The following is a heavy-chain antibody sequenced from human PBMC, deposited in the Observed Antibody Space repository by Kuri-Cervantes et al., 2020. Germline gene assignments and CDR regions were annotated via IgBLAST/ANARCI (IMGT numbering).Heavy chain of an antibody. CDR1: GFTFDDYA. D-gene: IGHD4/OR15-4a*01. V-gene: IGHV3-9*01. CDR3: AXXAFMTILN. Sequence: GGSLRLSCAASGFTFDDYAMHWVRXAPGKGLEWVSGISWNSGSIGYADSVKGRFTXPRDNAKNSLYLQMNSLRAXDTALYYCAXXAFMTILNWGQGTLVTVSS. J-gene: IGHJ4*02. CDR2: ISWNSGSI.